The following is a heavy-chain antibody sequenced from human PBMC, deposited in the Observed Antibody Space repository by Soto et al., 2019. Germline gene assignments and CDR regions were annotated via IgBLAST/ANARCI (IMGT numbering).Heavy chain of an antibody. D-gene: IGHD6-19*01. CDR1: GGSISSSSYY. V-gene: IGHV4-39*01. CDR2: IYYSGST. CDR3: ASRNWLNYSSGWYVSYYFDY. J-gene: IGHJ4*02. Sequence: QLQLQESGPGLVKPSETLSLTCTVSGGSISSSSYYWGWIRQPPGKGLEWIGSIYYSGSTYYNPSLKSRVTISVDTSKNQFSLKLSSVTAADTAVYYCASRNWLNYSSGWYVSYYFDYWGQGTLVTVSS.